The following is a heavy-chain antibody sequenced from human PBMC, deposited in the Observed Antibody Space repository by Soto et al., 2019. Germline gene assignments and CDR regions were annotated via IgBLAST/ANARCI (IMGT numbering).Heavy chain of an antibody. CDR2: IYHSGST. Sequence: SETLSLTCAVSGGSISSSNWWSWVRQPPGKGLEWIGEIYHSGSTNYNPSLKSRVTISVDKSRNQFSLKLSSVTAADTAVYYCAKGIFGVALYRMDVWGQGTTVTVSS. CDR3: AKGIFGVALYRMDV. J-gene: IGHJ6*02. CDR1: GGSISSSNW. V-gene: IGHV4-4*02. D-gene: IGHD3-3*01.